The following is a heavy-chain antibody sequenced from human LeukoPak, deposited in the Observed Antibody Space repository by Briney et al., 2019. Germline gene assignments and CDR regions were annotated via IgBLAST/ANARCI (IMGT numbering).Heavy chain of an antibody. J-gene: IGHJ4*02. CDR3: ARASSSWYGFDY. CDR1: GYSISSGYY. V-gene: IGHV4-38-2*02. CDR2: IYHSGST. D-gene: IGHD6-13*01. Sequence: PSETLSLTCTVSGYSISSGYYWGWIRQPPGKGLEWIGSIYHSGSTYYNPSLKSRVTISVDTSKNQFSLKLSSVTAADTAVYYCARASSSWYGFDYWGQGTLVTVSS.